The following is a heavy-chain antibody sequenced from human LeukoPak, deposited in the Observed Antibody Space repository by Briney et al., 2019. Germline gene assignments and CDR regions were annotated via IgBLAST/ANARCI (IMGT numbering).Heavy chain of an antibody. J-gene: IGHJ4*02. D-gene: IGHD3-10*01. CDR1: GFTFDDYA. Sequence: GGSLRLSCAASGFTFDDYAMHWVRQAPGKGLEWVSGISWNSGSIGYADSVKGRFTISRDNAKNSLYLQMNSLRAEDTALYYCAKGSGVRGVPFDYWGQGTLVTVSS. CDR3: AKGSGVRGVPFDY. CDR2: ISWNSGSI. V-gene: IGHV3-9*01.